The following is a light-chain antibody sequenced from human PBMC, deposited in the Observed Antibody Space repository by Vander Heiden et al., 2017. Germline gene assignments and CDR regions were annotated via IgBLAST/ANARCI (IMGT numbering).Light chain of an antibody. J-gene: IGLJ2*01. V-gene: IGLV3-19*01. Sequence: SSALTQDPAVSVAFGQTVRITCQGDSLRTFYASWHQQKPGQAPVLVIYDKDTRPSGMPDRFSGSSSGSTATLTITGAQAEDEADYYYESRDNSGNCLLFGGGTKLTVL. CDR3: ESRDNSGNCLL. CDR1: SLRTFY. CDR2: DKD.